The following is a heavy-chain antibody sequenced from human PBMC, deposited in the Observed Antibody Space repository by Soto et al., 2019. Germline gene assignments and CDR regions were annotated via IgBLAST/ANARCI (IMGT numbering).Heavy chain of an antibody. CDR3: ARDKGVVVVAANNSYYCMDV. D-gene: IGHD2-15*01. Sequence: QVQLVESGGGVVQPGRSLRLSCAASGFTFSSYGMHWVRQAPGKGLEWVAVIWYDGSNKYYADSVKGRFTISRDNSKNTLYLQMNSLRAEDTAVYYCARDKGVVVVAANNSYYCMDVWGQGTTVTVSS. CDR2: IWYDGSNK. V-gene: IGHV3-33*01. CDR1: GFTFSSYG. J-gene: IGHJ6*02.